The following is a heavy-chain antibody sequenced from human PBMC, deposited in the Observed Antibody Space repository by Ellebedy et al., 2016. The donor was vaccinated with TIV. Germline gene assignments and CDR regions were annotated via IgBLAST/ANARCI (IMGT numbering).Heavy chain of an antibody. CDR1: GFTFSSYA. D-gene: IGHD7-27*01. J-gene: IGHJ6*02. CDR2: ISGSGGST. CDR3: ARGSLKWGYYGMDV. Sequence: GGSLRLXCAASGFTFSSYAMSWVRQAPGQGLEWVSGISGSGGSTYYADSVKGRFTISRDNAKNSLYLQMNSLRAEDTAVYYCARGSLKWGYYGMDVWGQGTTVTVSS. V-gene: IGHV3-23*01.